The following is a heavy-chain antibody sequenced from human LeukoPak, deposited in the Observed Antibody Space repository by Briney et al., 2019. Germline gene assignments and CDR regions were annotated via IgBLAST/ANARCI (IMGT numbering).Heavy chain of an antibody. D-gene: IGHD2-21*02. Sequence: GGSLRLSCAASGFTFSTYPMNWVRQAPGKGLEWISHIRDSGITDYTDSVKGRFTISRDNGKNSLFLHLSSLAAEDTAVYYCARDHDFAFDNWGQGTLVTVSS. CDR1: GFTFSTYP. V-gene: IGHV3-48*01. J-gene: IGHJ4*02. CDR3: ARDHDFAFDN. CDR2: IRDSGIT.